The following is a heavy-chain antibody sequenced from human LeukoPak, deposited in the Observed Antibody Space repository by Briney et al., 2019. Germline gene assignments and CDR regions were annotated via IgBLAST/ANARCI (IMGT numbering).Heavy chain of an antibody. V-gene: IGHV3-30-3*01. CDR2: ISYDGSNK. D-gene: IGHD5-12*01. J-gene: IGHJ3*02. CDR3: ARDGYLDAFDI. CDR1: GFTFSSYA. Sequence: GGSLRLSCAASGFTFSSYAMHWVRQAPGKGLEWVAVISYDGSNKYYAYSVKGRFTISRDNSKNTLYLQMNSLRAEDTAVYYCARDGYLDAFDIWGQGTMVTVSS.